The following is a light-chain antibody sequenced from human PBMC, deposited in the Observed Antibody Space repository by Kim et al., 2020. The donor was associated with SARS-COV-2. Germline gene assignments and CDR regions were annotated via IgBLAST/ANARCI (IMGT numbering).Light chain of an antibody. CDR3: QQYYSTPLT. CDR1: QSVLYSSNNKTF. CDR2: WAS. J-gene: IGKJ3*01. V-gene: IGKV4-1*01. Sequence: ATINCKSSQSVLYSSNNKTFLAWYQQKPGQPPKLLIYWASTRESGVPDRFTGGGSGTEFTLTISSLQAEDVAVYYCQQYYSTPLTFGHGTKVDIK.